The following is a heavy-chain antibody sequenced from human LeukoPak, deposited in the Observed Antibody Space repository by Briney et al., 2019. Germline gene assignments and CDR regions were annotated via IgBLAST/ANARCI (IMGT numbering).Heavy chain of an antibody. Sequence: SETLSLTCVMYGGSFSGYYWSWIRQPPGKGLEWIGEINHSGSTNYNPSLKSRVTMSIDTSKNQFSLRLSSVTAADTAVYYCARASGSYLDWGQGTLVIVSS. D-gene: IGHD1-26*01. CDR3: ARASGSYLD. CDR1: GGSFSGYY. V-gene: IGHV4-34*01. J-gene: IGHJ4*02. CDR2: INHSGST.